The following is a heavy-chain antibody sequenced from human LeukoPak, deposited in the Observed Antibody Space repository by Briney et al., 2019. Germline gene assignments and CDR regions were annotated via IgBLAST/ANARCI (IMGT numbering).Heavy chain of an antibody. Sequence: PGGSLRLSCAVSGFTLSNYWMYWVRRAPGKGLVWVSRINSDGSSTSYADSVKGRFTISRDNAKNTLYLQMNSLRAEDTAVYYCTRNGEDYYDILTGHDVPFDYWGQGTLVTVSS. CDR1: GFTLSNYW. CDR2: INSDGSST. V-gene: IGHV3-74*01. CDR3: TRNGEDYYDILTGHDVPFDY. D-gene: IGHD3-9*01. J-gene: IGHJ4*02.